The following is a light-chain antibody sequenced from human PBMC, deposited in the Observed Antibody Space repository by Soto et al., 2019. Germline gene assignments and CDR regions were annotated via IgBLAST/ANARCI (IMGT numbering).Light chain of an antibody. V-gene: IGLV2-14*01. Sequence: QSALTQPASVSGSPGQSSTISCTGTRSDVGGYNYVSWYQQHPGQAPKLMIYEVSNRPSGASNRFSGSKSGNTASLTISGLQAEDEADYYCSSYTRSFTLVFGGGTKVTVL. CDR1: RSDVGGYNY. CDR2: EVS. J-gene: IGLJ2*01. CDR3: SSYTRSFTLV.